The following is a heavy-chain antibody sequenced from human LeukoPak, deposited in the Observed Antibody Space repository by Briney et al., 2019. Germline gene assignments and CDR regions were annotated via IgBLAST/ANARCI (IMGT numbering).Heavy chain of an antibody. Sequence: GASVKVSCKASGYTFNNYLIHWMRQAPGQSLQWMGWINTATTETKYSQNFQGRVTIARDTSASTAYMELSSLRSQDTAVYFCARDSGAFDYWGQRTLITVSS. CDR3: ARDSGAFDY. V-gene: IGHV1-3*04. CDR1: GYTFNNYL. J-gene: IGHJ4*02. D-gene: IGHD2-15*01. CDR2: INTATTET.